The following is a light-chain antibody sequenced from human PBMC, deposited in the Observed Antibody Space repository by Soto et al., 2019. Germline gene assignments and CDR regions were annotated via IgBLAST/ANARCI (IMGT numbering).Light chain of an antibody. CDR3: HQDARPQT. CDR2: GAS. J-gene: IGKJ1*01. CDR1: QTVTSNF. Sequence: EIVLTQSPGTLSLSTGERATLSCRASQTVTSNFLAWYQQRPGQAPRLLIYGASNRATGIPDKFSGSGSGKDLTLTISRLEPEDFAVYYCHQDARPQTFGQGTKVEIK. V-gene: IGKV3-20*01.